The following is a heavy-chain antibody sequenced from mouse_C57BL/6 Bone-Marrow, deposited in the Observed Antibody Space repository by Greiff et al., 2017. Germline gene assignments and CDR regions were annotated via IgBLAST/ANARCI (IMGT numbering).Heavy chain of an antibody. V-gene: IGHV5-4*01. CDR3: ARDRVYYGSSYPAWFAY. Sequence: DVHLVESGGGLVKPGGSLKLSCAASGFTFSSYAMSWVRQTPEKRLEWVATISDGGSYTYYPDNVKGRFTISRDNAKNNLYLQMSHLKSEDTAMYYCARDRVYYGSSYPAWFAYWGQGTLVTVSA. D-gene: IGHD1-1*01. CDR2: ISDGGSYT. CDR1: GFTFSSYA. J-gene: IGHJ3*01.